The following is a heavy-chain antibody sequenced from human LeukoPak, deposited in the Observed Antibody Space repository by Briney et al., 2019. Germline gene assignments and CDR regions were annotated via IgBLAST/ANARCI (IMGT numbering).Heavy chain of an antibody. J-gene: IGHJ4*02. Sequence: GGSLRLSCAASGFTVSSNYMSWVRQAPGKGLEWVSVIYSGGSTYYADSVKGRFTISRDNSKNTLYLQMNSLRAEDTAVYYCATNIVVVVAANGKADYWGQGTLVTVSS. V-gene: IGHV3-66*01. CDR2: IYSGGST. CDR3: ATNIVVVVAANGKADY. D-gene: IGHD2-15*01. CDR1: GFTVSSNY.